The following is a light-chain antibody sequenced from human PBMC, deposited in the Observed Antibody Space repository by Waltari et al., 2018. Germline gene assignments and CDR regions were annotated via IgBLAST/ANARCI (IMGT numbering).Light chain of an antibody. CDR2: SNK. CDR1: SSNIGSTT. Sequence: QSVLTQPPSASGTPGQRVTISCSGSSSNIGSTTVNWYQHLPGTAPKLLIFSNKLRPSGVPERFSGSKSGTSASLAISGLQSEDESDYVCASWDDNLNGPVFGGGTKLTVL. J-gene: IGLJ2*01. V-gene: IGLV1-44*01. CDR3: ASWDDNLNGPV.